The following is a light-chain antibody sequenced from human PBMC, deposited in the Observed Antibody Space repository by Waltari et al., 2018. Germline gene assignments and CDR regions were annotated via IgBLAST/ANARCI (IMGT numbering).Light chain of an antibody. Sequence: QSALTQPASVSGSPGQSITIPCTGTSSDVGGYKYVSWYQQHPGKAPKLMIYDVSNRPSGVSNRFSGSKSGNTASLTISGLQAEDEADYYCSSYTSSSVVFGGGTKLTVL. CDR1: SSDVGGYKY. J-gene: IGLJ2*01. V-gene: IGLV2-14*01. CDR3: SSYTSSSVV. CDR2: DVS.